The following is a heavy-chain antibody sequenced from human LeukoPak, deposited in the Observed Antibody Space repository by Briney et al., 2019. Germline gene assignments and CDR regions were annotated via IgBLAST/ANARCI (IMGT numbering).Heavy chain of an antibody. D-gene: IGHD6-19*01. V-gene: IGHV1-18*01. CDR1: GYTFTNYN. CDR3: ARDYGFMVAGY. Sequence: PEASVKVSCKTSGYTFTNYNIDWVRQATGQGLEWMGWISAYNGNTNYAQKLQGRVTMTTDTSTSTAYMELRSLRSDDTAVYYCARDYGFMVAGYWGQGTLVTVSS. J-gene: IGHJ4*02. CDR2: ISAYNGNT.